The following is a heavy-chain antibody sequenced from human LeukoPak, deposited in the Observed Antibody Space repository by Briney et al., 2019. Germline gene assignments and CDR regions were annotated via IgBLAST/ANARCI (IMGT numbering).Heavy chain of an antibody. Sequence: GGFLRLSCAASGFTFSSYWMSWVRQAPGKGLEWVANIKQDGSEKYYVDSVKGRFTISRDNAKNSLYLQMNSLRAEDTAVYYCARTVRNRPDLNWYFDLWGRGTLVTVSS. D-gene: IGHD1-14*01. V-gene: IGHV3-7*01. CDR2: IKQDGSEK. J-gene: IGHJ2*01. CDR1: GFTFSSYW. CDR3: ARTVRNRPDLNWYFDL.